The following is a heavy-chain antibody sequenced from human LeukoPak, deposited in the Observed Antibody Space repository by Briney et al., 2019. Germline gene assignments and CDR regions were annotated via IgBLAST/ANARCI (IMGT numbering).Heavy chain of an antibody. CDR1: GFAFSNYW. CDR3: ARDYGRSRDYGMDV. CDR2: INSDGSST. Sequence: GGSLRLSCAASGFAFSNYWMHWVRQAPGKGLVWVSRINSDGSSTTYADSVKGRFTISRDNAKNTLYLQMNSLRAEDTAVYYCARDYGRSRDYGMDVWGQGTTVTVSS. V-gene: IGHV3-74*01. J-gene: IGHJ6*02. D-gene: IGHD3-10*01.